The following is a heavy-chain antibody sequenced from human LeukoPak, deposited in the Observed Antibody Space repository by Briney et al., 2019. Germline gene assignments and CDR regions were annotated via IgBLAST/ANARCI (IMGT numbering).Heavy chain of an antibody. V-gene: IGHV4-59*01. CDR1: GGSISSYY. Sequence: SETLSLTCTVSGGSISSYYWSWIQQPPGKGLEWIGYIYYSGSTNYNPSLKSRVTISVDTSKNQFSLKLSSVTAADTAVYYCARGRIGCDWLLNDYWGQGTLVTVSS. J-gene: IGHJ4*02. CDR2: IYYSGST. D-gene: IGHD3-9*01. CDR3: ARGRIGCDWLLNDY.